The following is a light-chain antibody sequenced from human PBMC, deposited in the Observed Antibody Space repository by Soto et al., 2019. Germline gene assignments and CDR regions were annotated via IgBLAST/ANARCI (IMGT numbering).Light chain of an antibody. CDR3: MQGTHWPIT. J-gene: IGKJ5*01. V-gene: IGKV2-30*02. CDR1: QSLVHSDGIAY. Sequence: VVTQSPLSMPVTLRRPASSSCRSNQSLVHSDGIAYFSWFQQRPGRSPRRLIYKVSNRDSGVPARFSGSRSGTDFALKISRVEAEDVGVYYCMQGTHWPITFGQGTRLEI. CDR2: KVS.